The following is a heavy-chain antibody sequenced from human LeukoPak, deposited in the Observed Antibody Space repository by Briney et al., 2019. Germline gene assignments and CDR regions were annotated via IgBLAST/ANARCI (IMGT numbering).Heavy chain of an antibody. CDR3: ARVVGSSGWSKTFDY. V-gene: IGHV3-30*04. CDR2: ISYDGSNK. Sequence: GGSLRLSCAASGFTFSSYAMHWVRQAPGKGLEWVAVISYDGSNKYYADSVKGRFTISRDNSKNTLYLQMNSLRAVDTAVYYCARVVGSSGWSKTFDYWGQGTLVTVSS. D-gene: IGHD6-19*01. CDR1: GFTFSSYA. J-gene: IGHJ4*02.